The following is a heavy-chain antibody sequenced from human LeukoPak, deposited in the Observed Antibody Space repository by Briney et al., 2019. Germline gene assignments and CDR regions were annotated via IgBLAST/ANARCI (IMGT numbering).Heavy chain of an antibody. CDR1: GFSFSSYS. Sequence: GGSLRLSCAASGFSFSSYSMNWVRQAPGKGLEWVSSISNSNSYIYYADSVKGRFTISRDNAKNSLYLQMNSLRVEDTAVYYCARGRDYGDFEIDYWGQGTLVTVSS. J-gene: IGHJ4*02. V-gene: IGHV3-21*01. CDR2: ISNSNSYI. D-gene: IGHD4-17*01. CDR3: ARGRDYGDFEIDY.